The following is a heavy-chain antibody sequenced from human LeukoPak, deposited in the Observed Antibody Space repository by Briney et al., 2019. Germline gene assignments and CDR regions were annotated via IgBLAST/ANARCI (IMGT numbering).Heavy chain of an antibody. V-gene: IGHV4-39*01. CDR1: GGSISSNTYY. D-gene: IGHD2-15*01. Sequence: PSETLSLTCTVSGGSISSNTYYWGWIRQPPGKGLEWIGSIYYSGSTYYNPSLKSRATISVDTSTNQFSLKLTSVTAAGTAVYYCARHRGCSGGTCYRYFDYWGQGTLVTVSS. CDR3: ARHRGCSGGTCYRYFDY. J-gene: IGHJ4*02. CDR2: IYYSGST.